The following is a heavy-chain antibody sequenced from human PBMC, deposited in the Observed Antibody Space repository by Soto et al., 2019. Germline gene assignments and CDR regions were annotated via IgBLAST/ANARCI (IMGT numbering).Heavy chain of an antibody. CDR2: ISICSSFI. V-gene: IGHV3-21*01. D-gene: IGHD1-26*01. J-gene: IGHJ4*02. CDR3: TRVLLGGYYGSDFEF. CDR1: GFRFSSYG. Sequence: GGSLRLSCTASGFRFSSYGMNWVRQAPGKGLEWVSSISICSSFIYYADSVKGRFTISRDNAKNSLYLQMNSLRADDTAIYYCTRVLLGGYYGSDFEFWGQETQFTASS.